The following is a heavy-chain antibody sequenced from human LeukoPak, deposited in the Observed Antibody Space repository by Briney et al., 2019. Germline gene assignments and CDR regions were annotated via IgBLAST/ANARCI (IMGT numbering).Heavy chain of an antibody. V-gene: IGHV5-51*01. J-gene: IGHJ6*02. CDR1: GYNFSNYW. CDR3: ARLSTQTRTFVSGNCCYAHFSYYGLDV. D-gene: IGHD5-12*01. Sequence: GESLKISCQGSGYNFSNYWVAWVRQMPGKGLEWMGIIYLDDSDARYSPSFQGQVTLSADKSARTAFLQWTTLKASDSAMYFCARLSTQTRTFVSGNCCYAHFSYYGLDVWGQGTTVIVSS. CDR2: IYLDDSDA.